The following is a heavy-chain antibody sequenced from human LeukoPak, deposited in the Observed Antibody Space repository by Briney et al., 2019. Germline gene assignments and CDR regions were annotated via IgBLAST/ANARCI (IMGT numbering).Heavy chain of an antibody. CDR3: SRAYSGSSFPYYYYYYMDV. Sequence: PSETLSLTCAVYGGSFSGYYWSWIRQPPGKGLEWIGEINHSGSTNYNPSLKSRVTISVDTSKNQFSLELSSVTAADTAVYYCSRAYSGSSFPYYYYYYMDVWGKGTTVTVSS. J-gene: IGHJ6*03. CDR1: GGSFSGYY. D-gene: IGHD1-26*01. CDR2: INHSGST. V-gene: IGHV4-34*01.